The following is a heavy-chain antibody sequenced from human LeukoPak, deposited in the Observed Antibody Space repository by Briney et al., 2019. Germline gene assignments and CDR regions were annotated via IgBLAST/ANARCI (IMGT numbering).Heavy chain of an antibody. Sequence: GGSLRLSCAASGFTFSSYNMNWVRQAPGKGLEWVSSISSSSDYIYYADSVKGRFTISRDNAKNSLYLQMNNLRDEDTAVYYCARAIVPSAAYDYWGQGTLVTVSS. CDR3: ARAIVPSAAYDY. CDR1: GFTFSSYN. V-gene: IGHV3-21*01. CDR2: ISSSSDYI. D-gene: IGHD2-2*01. J-gene: IGHJ4*02.